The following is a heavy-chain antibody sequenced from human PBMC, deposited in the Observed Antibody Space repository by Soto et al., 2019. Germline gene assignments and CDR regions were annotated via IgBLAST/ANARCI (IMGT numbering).Heavy chain of an antibody. D-gene: IGHD3-10*01. CDR1: GFTVSTKY. CDR2: IYPGGNT. CDR3: AGETYHYGSGNYGWFDP. V-gene: IGHV3-53*01. J-gene: IGHJ5*02. Sequence: EVQLVESGGGLIQPGGSLRLSCAASGFTVSTKYMNWVRQAPGRGLEWVSVIYPGGNTYYTDSVKGRFTISRDSSRNTMFLQMNSLRAEDTALYYCAGETYHYGSGNYGWFDPWGQGTLVTVSS.